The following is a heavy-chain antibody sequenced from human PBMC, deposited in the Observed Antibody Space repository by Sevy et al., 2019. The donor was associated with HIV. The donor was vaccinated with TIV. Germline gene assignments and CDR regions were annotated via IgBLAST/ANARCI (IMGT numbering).Heavy chain of an antibody. J-gene: IGHJ4*02. CDR3: ARYAYDSNFDY. CDR2: IRGDGTTT. V-gene: IGHV3-74*01. CDR1: GFTFSNYW. D-gene: IGHD3-16*01. Sequence: GGSLRLSCAASGFTFSNYWMHWVRQVPGKGPTWVSNIRGDGTTTVYADSVKGRFIISRDNAKNTLYLQMNNLRAEDTATYYCARYAYDSNFDYWGQGTLVTVSS.